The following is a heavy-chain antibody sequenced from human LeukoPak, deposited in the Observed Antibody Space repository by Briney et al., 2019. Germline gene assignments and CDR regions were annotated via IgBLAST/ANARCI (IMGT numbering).Heavy chain of an antibody. Sequence: KPAETLSLTCALYGGSFSGYDWHWIRQPPGKGLEWIREIHHSGSTNYNPSLKSRVTISLDTSKNQFSLKLSSVTAEDAAVYYCARGVSDGSYFDYWGQGTLVTVSS. V-gene: IGHV4-34*01. D-gene: IGHD1-26*01. CDR3: ARGVSDGSYFDY. CDR2: IHHSGST. J-gene: IGHJ4*02. CDR1: GGSFSGYD.